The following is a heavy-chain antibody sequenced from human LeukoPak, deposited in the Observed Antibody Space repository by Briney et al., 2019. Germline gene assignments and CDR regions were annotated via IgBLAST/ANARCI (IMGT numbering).Heavy chain of an antibody. D-gene: IGHD6-13*01. V-gene: IGHV3-7*03. Sequence: GGSLRLSCAASGFTFSRYQMTWGRQAPGEGLEWVAKVEQDGDKKYYVDSVEGRFTISRDNAKNSLYLQMNSLRAEDTAVYYCATVRGTYAGYSSSWPLHFDYWGQGTLVTVSS. J-gene: IGHJ4*02. CDR1: GFTFSRYQ. CDR3: ATVRGTYAGYSSSWPLHFDY. CDR2: VEQDGDKK.